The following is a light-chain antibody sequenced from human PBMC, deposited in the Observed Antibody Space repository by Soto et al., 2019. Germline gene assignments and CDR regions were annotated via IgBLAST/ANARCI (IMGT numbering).Light chain of an antibody. V-gene: IGLV1-47*02. CDR2: SNN. Sequence: LTQPPSASGTPGQRVFISCSGSSSNIGGTNYAYWYQQLPGAAPKLLMHSNNLRPSGVPERISGSKSGTSASLAISGLRSEDEAVYYCASWDDRLGAVIFGGGTK. J-gene: IGLJ2*01. CDR3: ASWDDRLGAVI. CDR1: SSNIGGTNY.